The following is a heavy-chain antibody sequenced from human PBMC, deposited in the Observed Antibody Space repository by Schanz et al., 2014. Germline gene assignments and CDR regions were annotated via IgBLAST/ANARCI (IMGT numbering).Heavy chain of an antibody. Sequence: VQLVESGGGVVQPGRSLRLSCAASGFTFSNYAMSWVRQAPGKGLEWVSALSEGGGGTHYADSVRGRFTISSDSSKNTLYLQMSSLRADDTAVYYCAKAADWPVTRFDPCGQGTLVTVSS. CDR1: GFTFSNYA. D-gene: IGHD3-9*01. CDR3: AKAADWPVTRFDP. V-gene: IGHV3-23*04. J-gene: IGHJ5*02. CDR2: LSEGGGGT.